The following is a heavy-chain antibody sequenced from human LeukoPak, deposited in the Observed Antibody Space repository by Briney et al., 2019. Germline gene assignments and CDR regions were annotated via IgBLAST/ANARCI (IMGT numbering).Heavy chain of an antibody. CDR2: INHSGST. D-gene: IGHD6-13*01. CDR3: ARWGSSSWYPMDV. J-gene: IGHJ6*02. CDR1: GGSFSGYY. Sequence: SETLSLTCAVYGGSFSGYYWSWIRQPPGKGLEWIGEINHSGSTNYNPSLKSRVTISVDTSKNQFSLKLSSVTAADTAVYYCARWGSSSWYPMDVWGQRTTVTVSS. V-gene: IGHV4-34*01.